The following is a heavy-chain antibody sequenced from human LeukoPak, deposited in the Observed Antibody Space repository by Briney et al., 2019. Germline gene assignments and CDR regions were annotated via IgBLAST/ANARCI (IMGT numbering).Heavy chain of an antibody. CDR3: AKFPARGGYNSDFDH. D-gene: IGHD5-24*01. J-gene: IGHJ4*02. V-gene: IGHV3-23*01. CDR1: GFTFSSYA. CDR2: ISGSGGST. Sequence: GSLRLSCAASGFTFSSYAMSWVRQAPGKGLEWVSAISGSGGSTYYADSVEGRFTISRDNSKNTLYLQMNSLRAEDTAVYYCAKFPARGGYNSDFDHWGQGTLVTVSS.